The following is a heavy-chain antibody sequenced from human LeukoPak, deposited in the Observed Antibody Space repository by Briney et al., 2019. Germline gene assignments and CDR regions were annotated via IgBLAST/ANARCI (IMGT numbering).Heavy chain of an antibody. CDR3: ARGRYSSSWYERPVFDY. Sequence: SETLSLTCAVYGGSFSGYYWSWIRQPPGKGLEWIGEINHSGSTNYNPSLKSRVTISVDTSKNQFSLKLSSVTAADTAVYYCARGRYSSSWYERPVFDYWGQGTLVTVSS. V-gene: IGHV4-34*01. J-gene: IGHJ4*02. CDR2: INHSGST. D-gene: IGHD6-13*01. CDR1: GGSFSGYY.